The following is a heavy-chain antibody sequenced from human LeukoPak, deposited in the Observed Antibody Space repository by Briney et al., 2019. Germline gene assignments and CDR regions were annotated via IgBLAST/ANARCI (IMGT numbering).Heavy chain of an antibody. CDR2: INTDGSIT. D-gene: IGHD3-10*01. Sequence: GGSLRLSCAASGFTFSDYWIHWVRQAPGKGLVWVSRINTDGSITNYADSVKGRFSISRDNAKNTLYLQMSSLRAEDTAVYYCARDRGSRTGFMVREAYDYWGQGTLVTVSS. CDR3: ARDRGSRTGFMVREAYDY. CDR1: GFTFSDYW. V-gene: IGHV3-74*01. J-gene: IGHJ4*02.